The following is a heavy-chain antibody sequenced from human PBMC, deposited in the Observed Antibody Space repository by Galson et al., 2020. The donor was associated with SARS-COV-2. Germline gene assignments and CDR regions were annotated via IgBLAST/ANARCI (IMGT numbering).Heavy chain of an antibody. Sequence: ASVKVSCKVSGYTLTDLSMHWVRQAPGKGLEWMGGFDPEDGETIYAQKFQGRVTMTEDTSTDTAYMELSSLRSEDTAVYYCATGLAVAGTRGNYYYYYGMDVWGQGTTVTVSS. J-gene: IGHJ6*02. CDR1: GYTLTDLS. CDR3: ATGLAVAGTRGNYYYYYGMDV. D-gene: IGHD6-19*01. V-gene: IGHV1-24*01. CDR2: FDPEDGET.